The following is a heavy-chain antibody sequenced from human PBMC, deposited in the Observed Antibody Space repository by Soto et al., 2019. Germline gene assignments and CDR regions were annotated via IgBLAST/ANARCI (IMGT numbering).Heavy chain of an antibody. CDR2: INPSGGST. CDR1: GYTFTIYY. CDR3: ARDCGYGYGMDV. Sequence: ASVKVSCKTSGYTFTIYYMHWVRQAPGQGLEWMGIINPSGGSTSYAQKFQGRVTMTRDTSTSTVYMELSSLRAEDTAMYYCARDCGYGYGMDVWGQGTTVTVSS. D-gene: IGHD2-15*01. V-gene: IGHV1-46*01. J-gene: IGHJ6*02.